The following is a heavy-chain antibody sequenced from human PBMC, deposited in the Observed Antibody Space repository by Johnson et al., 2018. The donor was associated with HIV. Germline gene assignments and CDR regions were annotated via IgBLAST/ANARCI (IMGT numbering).Heavy chain of an antibody. CDR1: GFTFSSYA. J-gene: IGHJ3*02. Sequence: MQLVESGGGVVQPGRSLRLSCAASGFTFSSYAMHWVRQAPGKGLEWVSYITSSGGTVYYADSVKGRFTISRDNAKNSLYLQTNSLRVEDTAFYYCARGLKGAFDIWGQGTMVTVSS. CDR3: ARGLKGAFDI. V-gene: IGHV3-48*03. CDR2: ITSSGGTV.